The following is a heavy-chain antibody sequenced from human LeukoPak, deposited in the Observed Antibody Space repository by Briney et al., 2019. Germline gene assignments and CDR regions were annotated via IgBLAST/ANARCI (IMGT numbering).Heavy chain of an antibody. CDR3: ARESRFNDNYYYYYGMDV. CDR1: GGSVSSGSYY. V-gene: IGHV4-61*01. CDR2: IYYSGST. D-gene: IGHD1-1*01. J-gene: IGHJ6*02. Sequence: PSETLSLTCTVSGGSVSSGSYYWSWIRQPPGKGLEWIGYIYYSGSTNYNPSLKSRVTISVDTSKNQFSLKLSSVTAADTAVYYRARESRFNDNYYYYYGMDVWGQGTTVTVSS.